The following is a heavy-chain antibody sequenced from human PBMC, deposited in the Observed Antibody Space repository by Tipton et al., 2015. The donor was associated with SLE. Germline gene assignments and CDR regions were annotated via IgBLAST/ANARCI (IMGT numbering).Heavy chain of an antibody. D-gene: IGHD6-19*01. CDR2: IYHTGTT. Sequence: TLSLTCAVSGTSISSGYYWAWIRQPPGKELEWLGYIYHTGTTFYNPSLESRVTASIDTSKNHLSLTLTSVTAADTAIYYCARQGTDGWYDAFDIWGPGTMVTVSS. J-gene: IGHJ3*02. CDR3: ARQGTDGWYDAFDI. CDR1: GTSISSGYY. V-gene: IGHV4-38-2*01.